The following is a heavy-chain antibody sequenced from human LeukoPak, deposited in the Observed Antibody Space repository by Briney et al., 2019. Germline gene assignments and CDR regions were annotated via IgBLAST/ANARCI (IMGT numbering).Heavy chain of an antibody. CDR2: VYSSGDT. CDR3: ARDKVANDY. D-gene: IGHD5-12*01. CDR1: GAFISNHH. J-gene: IGHJ4*02. Sequence: KPSETLSLTCSVSGAFISNHHWSWIRQPAGKGLEWIGRVYSSGDTTYNPSLKSRVTISVDKSKSQFSLRLTSVTAADTAVYYCARDKVANDYWGQGTLVTVAS. V-gene: IGHV4-4*07.